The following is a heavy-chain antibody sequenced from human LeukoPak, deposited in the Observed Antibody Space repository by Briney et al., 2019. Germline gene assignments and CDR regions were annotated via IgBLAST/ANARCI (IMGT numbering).Heavy chain of an antibody. CDR2: ISSSSSYI. Sequence: GGSLRLSCAASGFTFSSYSMNWVRQAPGKGLEWVSSISSSSSYIYYADSVKGRFTISRDNAKNSLYLQMNSLRAEDTAVYCCARGLSGYDPHLGGPWGQGTLVTVSS. J-gene: IGHJ5*02. CDR1: GFTFSSYS. D-gene: IGHD5-12*01. CDR3: ARGLSGYDPHLGGP. V-gene: IGHV3-21*01.